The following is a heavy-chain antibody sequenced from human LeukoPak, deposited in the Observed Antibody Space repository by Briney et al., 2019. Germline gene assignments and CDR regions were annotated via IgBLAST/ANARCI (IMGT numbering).Heavy chain of an antibody. CDR2: ISGSSIYI. D-gene: IGHD3-22*01. J-gene: IGHJ4*02. CDR3: ARDPPYYDSSGYYYDY. V-gene: IGHV3-21*01. Sequence: GGSLRLSCAASGFTFSTYSMNWVRQAPGKGLEWVSSISGSSIYIYYADSVKGRFTVSRDNAKNSLYLQMNSLRAEDTAVYYCARDPPYYDSSGYYYDYWGQGTLVTVSS. CDR1: GFTFSTYS.